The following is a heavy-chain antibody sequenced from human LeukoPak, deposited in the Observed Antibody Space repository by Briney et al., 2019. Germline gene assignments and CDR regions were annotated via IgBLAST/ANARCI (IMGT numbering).Heavy chain of an antibody. J-gene: IGHJ4*02. CDR1: GISLSNYA. CDR3: AKRGVVIRGILVIGYHQEAYHYDF. CDR2: ISERGGST. D-gene: IGHD3-10*01. V-gene: IGHV3-23*01. Sequence: GGSLRLSCVVSGISLSNYAMTWVRQAPGKGLEWVSYISERGGSTAYADSVKGRFTISRDTSLNTLYLQMNNLRAEDTAVYFCAKRGVVIRGILVIGYHQEAYHYDFWGQGVLVTVSS.